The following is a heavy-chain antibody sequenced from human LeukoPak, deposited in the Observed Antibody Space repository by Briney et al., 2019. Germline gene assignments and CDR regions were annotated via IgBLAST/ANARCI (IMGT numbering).Heavy chain of an antibody. CDR2: INSDGSIT. CDR3: ASSTQISKYADY. D-gene: IGHD2-2*01. V-gene: IGHV3-74*01. CDR1: GFTFSGYW. J-gene: IGHJ4*02. Sequence: GGSLRLSCAASGFTFSGYWMHWVRQAPGKGLVWVSRINSDGSITTYADSVRGRSTISRDNAKSTLYLQMNSLRAEDTAVYYCASSTQISKYADYWGQGALVTVSS.